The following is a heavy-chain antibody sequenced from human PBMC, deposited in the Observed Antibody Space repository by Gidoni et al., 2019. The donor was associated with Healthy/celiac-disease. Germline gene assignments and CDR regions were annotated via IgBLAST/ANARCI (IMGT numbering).Heavy chain of an antibody. D-gene: IGHD3-16*02. J-gene: IGHJ4*02. CDR3: AKGAGFGGVIAIDY. Sequence: EVQLLESGGRLVQPGGSLRLSCAASGFTFSSYAMSRVRRAPGKGLELVSAMSGSGGSTDYADSVKGRFTISRDNSKNTLYLQMNSLRAEDTAVYYCAKGAGFGGVIAIDYWGQGTLVTVSS. CDR2: MSGSGGST. V-gene: IGHV3-23*01. CDR1: GFTFSSYA.